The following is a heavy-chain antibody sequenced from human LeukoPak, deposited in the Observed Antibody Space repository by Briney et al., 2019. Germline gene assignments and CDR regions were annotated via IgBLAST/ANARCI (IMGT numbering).Heavy chain of an antibody. V-gene: IGHV4-34*01. J-gene: IGHJ4*02. CDR2: INHSGST. Sequence: SETLSLTCAVYGGSFSGYYWSWIRQPPGKGLEWIGEINHSGSTNYNPSLKSRVTISVDTSKNQFSLRLSSVTAADTAMYYCVKSGGYGLIDYWGQGTLVTVSS. CDR1: GGSFSGYY. D-gene: IGHD6-19*01. CDR3: VKSGGYGLIDY.